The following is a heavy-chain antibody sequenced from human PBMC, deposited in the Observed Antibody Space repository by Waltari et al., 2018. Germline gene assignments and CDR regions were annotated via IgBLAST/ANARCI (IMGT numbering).Heavy chain of an antibody. CDR1: GGTFSSHA. Sequence: QVQLVQSGAAVKKPGSSVKVSCTASGGTFSSHAILWLRQAPGQGLEWMGGIIPIFGTANYAQKFQGRVTITADESTSTAYMELSSLRSEDTAVYYCAREKHSRGSGPHGDYWGQGTLVTVSS. CDR3: AREKHSRGSGPHGDY. V-gene: IGHV1-69*01. J-gene: IGHJ4*02. D-gene: IGHD6-19*01. CDR2: IIPIFGTA.